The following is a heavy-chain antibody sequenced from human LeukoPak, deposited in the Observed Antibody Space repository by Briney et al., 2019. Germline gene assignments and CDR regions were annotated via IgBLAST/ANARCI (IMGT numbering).Heavy chain of an antibody. J-gene: IGHJ4*02. CDR2: INQDGSEK. V-gene: IGHV3-7*01. CDR1: GFTVSSNY. CDR3: ARERDGRFFDY. Sequence: PGGSLRLSCAASGFTVSSNYMSWVRQAPGKGLEWVANINQDGSEKYFVDSVRGRFTISRDNAKNLSHLQMNTLRAEDTAVYYCARERDGRFFDYWGQGTLVTVSS. D-gene: IGHD5-24*01.